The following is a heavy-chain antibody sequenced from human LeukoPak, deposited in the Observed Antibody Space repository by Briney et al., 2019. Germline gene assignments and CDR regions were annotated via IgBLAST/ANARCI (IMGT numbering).Heavy chain of an antibody. D-gene: IGHD5-12*01. Sequence: SETLSLTCTVSGGSISSSSYYWGWIRQPPGKGLEWIGSIYYSGSTYYNPSLKSRVTISVDTSKNQFSLKLSSVTAADTAVYYCARPEYSGYEGYFDYWGQGTLVTVSS. V-gene: IGHV4-39*01. CDR1: GGSISSSSYY. CDR2: IYYSGST. J-gene: IGHJ4*02. CDR3: ARPEYSGYEGYFDY.